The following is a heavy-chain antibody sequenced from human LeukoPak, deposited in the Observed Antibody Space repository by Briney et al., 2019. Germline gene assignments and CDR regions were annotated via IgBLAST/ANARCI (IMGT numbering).Heavy chain of an antibody. CDR2: ISSSSSYI. CDR1: GFTFSSYS. V-gene: IGHV3-21*01. J-gene: IGHJ4*02. D-gene: IGHD3-10*01. CDR3: ARYIPTYYYGSGSTPIY. Sequence: GGSLRLSCTVSGFTFSSYSMNWVRQAPGKGLEWVSSISSSSSYIYYADSVKGRFTISRDNAKNSLYLQMNSLRAEDTAVYYCARYIPTYYYGSGSTPIYWGQGTLVTVSS.